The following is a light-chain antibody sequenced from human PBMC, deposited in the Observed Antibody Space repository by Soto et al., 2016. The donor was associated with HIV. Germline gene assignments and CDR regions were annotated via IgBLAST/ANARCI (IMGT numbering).Light chain of an antibody. Sequence: SSELTQDPAVSVALGQTVTITCQGDSLRRFDASWFQQKPGQAPLHVIYGRDSRPSEIPDRFSGSSSGNTASLTITGAQAEDEADYYCDSRDSSDKYVIFGGGTKLTVL. V-gene: IGLV3-19*01. CDR1: SLRRFD. CDR3: DSRDSSDKYVI. J-gene: IGLJ2*01. CDR2: GRD.